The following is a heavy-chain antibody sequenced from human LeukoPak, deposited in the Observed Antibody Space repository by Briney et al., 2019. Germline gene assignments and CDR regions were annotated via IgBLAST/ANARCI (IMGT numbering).Heavy chain of an antibody. CDR1: GGTFSSYT. V-gene: IGHV1-69*02. CDR2: IIPILGIG. D-gene: IGHD2-2*01. CDR3: ARSHYCSSTSCYSDY. Sequence: SVKVSCKSSGGTFSSYTISWVRQARGQGLEGMGSIIPILGIGHYAQKFQGRVTITADKSTSTAYMELSRLRAEDTAVYYCARSHYCSSTSCYSDYWGQGTLVTVSS. J-gene: IGHJ4*02.